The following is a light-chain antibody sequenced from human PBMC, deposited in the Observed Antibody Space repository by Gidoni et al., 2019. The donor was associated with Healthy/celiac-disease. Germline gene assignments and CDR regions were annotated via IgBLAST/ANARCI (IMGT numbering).Light chain of an antibody. CDR1: QSVSSY. CDR3: QQRSNWSLT. CDR2: DAS. Sequence: EIVLTQSPATLSLSPGERATLSCRASQSVSSYLAWYQQKPGQAPRLLIYDASNRATGIPARFSGSGSGTDFTLTLSRLEPEDFAVYYCQQRSNWSLTFGGGTKVEIK. V-gene: IGKV3-11*01. J-gene: IGKJ4*01.